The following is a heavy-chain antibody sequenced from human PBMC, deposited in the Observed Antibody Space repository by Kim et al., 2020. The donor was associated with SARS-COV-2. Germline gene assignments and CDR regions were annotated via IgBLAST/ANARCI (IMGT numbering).Heavy chain of an antibody. J-gene: IGHJ4*02. V-gene: IGHV3-33*01. D-gene: IGHD1-26*01. CDR2: K. Sequence: KDYADSVKGRFTISRENSKNTLFLQMNSPRAEDTAVYYCARARSQAPFDYWGQGTLVTVSS. CDR3: ARARSQAPFDY.